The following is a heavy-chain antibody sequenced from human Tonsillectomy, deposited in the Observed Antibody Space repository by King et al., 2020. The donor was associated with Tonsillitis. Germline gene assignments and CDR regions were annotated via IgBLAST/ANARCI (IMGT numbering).Heavy chain of an antibody. CDR3: ARDRRGGLGIDN. V-gene: IGHV4-4*07. Sequence: VQLKESGPGLVKPSETLSLTCSVSGGSISTYYWTWIRQPAGKGLEWIGRVYTTGSTYYNPSLASRVTMSLDTSKRQFSLKMTSVAAADAGMYYCARDRRGGLGIDNWGQGTLVTVSS. CDR2: VYTTGST. D-gene: IGHD7-27*01. CDR1: GGSISTYY. J-gene: IGHJ4*02.